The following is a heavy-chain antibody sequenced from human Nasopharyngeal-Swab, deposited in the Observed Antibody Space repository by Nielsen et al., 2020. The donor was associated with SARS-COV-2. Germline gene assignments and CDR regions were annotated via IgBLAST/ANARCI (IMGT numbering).Heavy chain of an antibody. CDR3: ARGRVGATSKKNWFDP. V-gene: IGHV3-21*01. CDR1: GFTFSSYS. Sequence: GESLKISCAASGFTFSSYSVNWVRQAPGKGLEWVSSISSSSSYIYYADSVKGRFTISRDNAKNSLYLQMNSLRAEDTAVYYCARGRVGATSKKNWFDPWGQGTLVTVSS. J-gene: IGHJ5*02. CDR2: ISSSSSYI. D-gene: IGHD1-26*01.